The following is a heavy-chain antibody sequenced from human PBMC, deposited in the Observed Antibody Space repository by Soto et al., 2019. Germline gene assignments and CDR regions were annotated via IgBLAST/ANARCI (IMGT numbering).Heavy chain of an antibody. Sequence: GASVKVSCKASGYTFTSYYMHWVRQAPGQGLEWMGIINPSGGSTIYAQKFQGRVTMTRDTSTSTVYMELSSLRSEDTAVYYCAREPPRIAAAGTPYFDYWGQGTLVTVSS. D-gene: IGHD6-13*01. CDR1: GYTFTSYY. CDR2: INPSGGST. J-gene: IGHJ4*02. CDR3: AREPPRIAAAGTPYFDY. V-gene: IGHV1-46*01.